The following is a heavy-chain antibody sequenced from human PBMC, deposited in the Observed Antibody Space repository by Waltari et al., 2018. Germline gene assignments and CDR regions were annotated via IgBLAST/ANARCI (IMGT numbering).Heavy chain of an antibody. J-gene: IGHJ3*02. CDR2: IDHSGST. D-gene: IGHD6-19*01. V-gene: IGHV4-30-2*01. Sequence: QVQLQESGPGLVKSSQTLSLTCTVSGGSISSGSYFWSWIRQHPGKGLEWIGYIDHSGSTYYNPSLKSRVTISVDRSKNQFSLKLSSVTAADTAVYYCARGPISGDDAFEIWGQGTMVTVSS. CDR3: ARGPISGDDAFEI. CDR1: GGSISSGSYF.